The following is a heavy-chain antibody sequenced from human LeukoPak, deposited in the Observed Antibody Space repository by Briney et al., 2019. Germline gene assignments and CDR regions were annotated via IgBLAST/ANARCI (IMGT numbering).Heavy chain of an antibody. V-gene: IGHV3-11*01. CDR1: GFTCSDYY. D-gene: IGHD3-22*01. Sequence: PGGSLRLSCAASGFTCSDYYMSWIRQGPGKGLEWVSYISSSGSTIYYADSVKGRFTISRDNAKNSLYLQMNSLRAEDTAVYYCARDTPDYYGSSGSGLDYWGQGTLVTVSS. J-gene: IGHJ4*02. CDR2: ISSSGSTI. CDR3: ARDTPDYYGSSGSGLDY.